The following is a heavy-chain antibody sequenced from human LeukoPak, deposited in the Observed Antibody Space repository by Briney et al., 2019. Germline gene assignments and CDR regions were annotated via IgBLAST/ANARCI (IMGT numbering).Heavy chain of an antibody. Sequence: PSETLSLTCTVSGGSISSSSYYWGWIRQPPGKGLEWIGSIYYSGSSYYNPSLKSRLTMSVDTSKNQFSLKLSSVTAADTAVYYCARGSTTFYRNNWFDPWGQGTLVTVSS. CDR3: ARGSTTFYRNNWFDP. D-gene: IGHD3-9*01. V-gene: IGHV4-39*07. J-gene: IGHJ5*02. CDR2: IYYSGSS. CDR1: GGSISSSSYY.